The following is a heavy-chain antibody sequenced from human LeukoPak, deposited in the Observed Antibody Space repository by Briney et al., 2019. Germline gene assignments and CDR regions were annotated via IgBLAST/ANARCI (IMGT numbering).Heavy chain of an antibody. CDR3: ATYCSGGSCPRGDAFDI. CDR2: IYHSGST. CDR1: GGSISSGGYY. V-gene: IGHV4-30-2*01. Sequence: PSETLSLTCTVSGGSISSGGYYWSWIRQPPGKGLEWIGYIYHSGSTYYNPSLKSRVTISVDRSKNQFSLKLSSVTAADTAVYYCATYCSGGSCPRGDAFDIWGQGTMVTVSS. J-gene: IGHJ3*02. D-gene: IGHD2-15*01.